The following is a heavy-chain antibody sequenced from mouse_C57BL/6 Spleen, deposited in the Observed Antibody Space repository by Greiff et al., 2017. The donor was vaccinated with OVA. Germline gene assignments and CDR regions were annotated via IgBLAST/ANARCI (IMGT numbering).Heavy chain of an antibody. CDR2: IHPNSGST. D-gene: IGHD2-3*01. J-gene: IGHJ4*01. Sequence: QVQLKQPGAELVKPGASVKLSCKASGYTFTSYWMHWVKQRPGQGLEWIGMIHPNSGSTNYNEKFKSKATLTVDKSSSTAYMQLSSLTSEDSAVYYCARSRAYDGYLYYAMDYWGQGTSVTVSS. CDR3: ARSRAYDGYLYYAMDY. CDR1: GYTFTSYW. V-gene: IGHV1-64*01.